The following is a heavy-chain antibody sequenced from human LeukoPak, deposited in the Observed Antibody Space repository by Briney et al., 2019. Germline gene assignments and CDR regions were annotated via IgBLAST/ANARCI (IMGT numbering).Heavy chain of an antibody. CDR1: GFSFSSYW. V-gene: IGHV3-74*01. D-gene: IGHD1-1*01. Sequence: GGPLRLSCAPSGFSFSSYWMQWVRQAPGKGLVWVSRINGDGSSTRYADSVKGRFTISRDNAKNTLYLQMNSLRAEDTAVYYCARGGLSALEAFDISGQGTLVTVCS. CDR2: INGDGSST. CDR3: ARGGLSALEAFDI. J-gene: IGHJ3*02.